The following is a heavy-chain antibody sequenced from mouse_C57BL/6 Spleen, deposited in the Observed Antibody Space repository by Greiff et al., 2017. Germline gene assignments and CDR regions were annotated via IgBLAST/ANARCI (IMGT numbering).Heavy chain of an antibody. CDR3: ARYTVELYYSDY. Sequence: VQLQQSGPELVKPGASVKISCKASCYAFSSSWMNWVQQRPGQGLAWIGRISPGDGATNYNGKFKGKATLTADKSSSTAYMQLSSQTAEDSAVYFCARYTVELYYSDYWGQGTTLTVSS. CDR2: ISPGDGAT. CDR1: CYAFSSSW. J-gene: IGHJ2*01. V-gene: IGHV1-82*01. D-gene: IGHD1-1*01.